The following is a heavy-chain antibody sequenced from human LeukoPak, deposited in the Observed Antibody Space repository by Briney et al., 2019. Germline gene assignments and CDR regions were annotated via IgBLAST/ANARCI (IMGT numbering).Heavy chain of an antibody. V-gene: IGHV4-59*01. D-gene: IGHD3-9*01. J-gene: IGHJ3*02. CDR2: IYYSGST. CDR1: GGSISSYY. CDR3: ARGLGVRYFDWLPADAFDI. Sequence: PSETLSLTCTVSGGSISSYYWSWIRQPPGKGLEWIGYIYYSGSTNYNPSLKSRVTISVDTSKNQFSLKPSSVTAADTAVYYCARGLGVRYFDWLPADAFDIWGQGTMVTVSS.